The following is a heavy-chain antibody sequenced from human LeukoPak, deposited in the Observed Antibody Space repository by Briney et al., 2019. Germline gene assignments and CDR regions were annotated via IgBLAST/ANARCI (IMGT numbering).Heavy chain of an antibody. CDR2: INPNSGGT. J-gene: IGHJ5*02. CDR1: GYTFTGYY. CDR3: ATAAYYYGSSWFDP. Sequence: GASVKVSCKASGYTFTGYYTHWVRQAPEQGLEWMGWINPNSGGTNYAQKFQGRVTMTRDTSISTAYMELSRLRSDDTAVYYCATAAYYYGSSWFDPWGQGTLVTVSS. V-gene: IGHV1-2*02. D-gene: IGHD3-10*01.